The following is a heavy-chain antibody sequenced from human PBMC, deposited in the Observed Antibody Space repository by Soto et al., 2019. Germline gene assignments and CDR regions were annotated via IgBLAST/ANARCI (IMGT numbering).Heavy chain of an antibody. CDR1: GFTFANFG. D-gene: IGHD3-3*01. V-gene: IGHV3-23*01. CDR3: AKAAKSGVVVEDFES. Sequence: GGSLRLSCGTSGFTFANFGMGWVRQAPGKGLYWVSGISSSGRRTYYADSVKGRFTISRDNSKNTLYLQMDSLRGDDTAVYYCAKAAKSGVVVEDFESCRQGARVTASS. CDR2: ISSSGRRT. J-gene: IGHJ4*02.